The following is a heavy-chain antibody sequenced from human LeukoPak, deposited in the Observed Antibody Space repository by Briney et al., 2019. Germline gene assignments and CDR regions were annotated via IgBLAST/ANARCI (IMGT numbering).Heavy chain of an antibody. Sequence: GGSLRLSCGASGFTFSTYTMNWVRQAPGKGLEWVSSISSTSSYIYYAASVKGRFTISRDNAKNSLSLQMNSLRAEDTAVYYCARAPPYGDYERGADYWGQGTLVTVSS. CDR1: GFTFSTYT. CDR2: ISSTSSYI. CDR3: ARAPPYGDYERGADY. J-gene: IGHJ4*02. V-gene: IGHV3-21*01. D-gene: IGHD4-17*01.